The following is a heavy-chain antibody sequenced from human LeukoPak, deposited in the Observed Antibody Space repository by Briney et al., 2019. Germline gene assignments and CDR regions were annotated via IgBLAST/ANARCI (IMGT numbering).Heavy chain of an antibody. CDR1: GSIFSSHW. J-gene: IGHJ4*02. CDR2: IKEDGSVK. V-gene: IGHV3-7*03. CDR3: ASDSTWLLDY. Sequence: GGSLRLSCTASGSIFSSHWMTWVRQSPGKGLEWVANIKEDGSVKYYVDSVKGRFTISRDNTKNALYLQMNSLRADDTAVYFCASDSTWLLDYWGQGTLITVSS. D-gene: IGHD6-19*01.